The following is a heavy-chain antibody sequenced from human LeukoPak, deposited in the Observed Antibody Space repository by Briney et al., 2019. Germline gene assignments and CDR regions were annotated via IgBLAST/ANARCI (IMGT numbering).Heavy chain of an antibody. Sequence: PSETLSLTCAVSGGSISTDNWWHWIRQSPGKGLEWIAEIYHNGDVHYNPSLKSRVTMSVDTSKNQFSLKLSSVTAADTAVYYCARGAGYSSSNDYWGQGTLVTVSS. D-gene: IGHD6-13*01. V-gene: IGHV4-4*02. CDR3: ARGAGYSSSNDY. CDR1: GGSISTDNW. CDR2: IYHNGDV. J-gene: IGHJ4*02.